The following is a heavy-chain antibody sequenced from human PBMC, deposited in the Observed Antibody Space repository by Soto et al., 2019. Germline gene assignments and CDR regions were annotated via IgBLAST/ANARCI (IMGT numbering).Heavy chain of an antibody. V-gene: IGHV3-23*01. CDR2: ISGSGGST. CDR1: GFTFSSYA. D-gene: IGHD3-3*01. CDR3: AKEEEIITIFGVAAGFDY. J-gene: IGHJ4*02. Sequence: GGSLRLSCAASGFTFSSYAMSWVRQAPGKGLEWVSAISGSGGSTYYADSVKGRFTISRDNSKNTLYLQMNSLRAEDTAVYYCAKEEEIITIFGVAAGFDYWGQGTLVTVSS.